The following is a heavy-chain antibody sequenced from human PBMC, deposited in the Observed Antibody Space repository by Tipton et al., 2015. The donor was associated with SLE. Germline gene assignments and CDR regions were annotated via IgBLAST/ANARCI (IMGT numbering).Heavy chain of an antibody. J-gene: IGHJ4*02. CDR1: GFTFSSYW. D-gene: IGHD3-10*01. CDR3: APGAASGVVDY. Sequence: GSLRLSCAASGFTFSSYWMSWVRQAPGKGLEWVANIKQDGSEKYYVDSVKGRFTISRDNAKNSLYLQMNSLRAEDTAVYYCAPGAASGVVDYWGQVTLVTVAS. CDR2: IKQDGSEK. V-gene: IGHV3-7*01.